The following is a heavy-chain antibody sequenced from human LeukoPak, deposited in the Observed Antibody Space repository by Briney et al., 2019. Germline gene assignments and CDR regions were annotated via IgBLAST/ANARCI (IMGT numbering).Heavy chain of an antibody. CDR2: INSDESST. D-gene: IGHD6-13*01. J-gene: IGHJ6*02. CDR3: ARGGVFGRNGMDV. V-gene: IGHV3-74*01. Sequence: GGSLRLSCAASGFTFSEYWMHWVRQTPGKGLVWVSRINSDESSTNYADSVKGRFTISGDNAKNTMYLQMNSLRVEDTAVYYSARGGVFGRNGMDVWGQGTTVPVSS. CDR1: GFTFSEYW.